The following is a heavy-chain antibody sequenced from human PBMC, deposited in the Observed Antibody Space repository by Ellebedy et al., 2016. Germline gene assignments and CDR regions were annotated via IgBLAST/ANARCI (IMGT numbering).Heavy chain of an antibody. CDR3: ATLGATVTTPLVWYFDL. J-gene: IGHJ2*01. CDR1: GYTFTSYA. V-gene: IGHV1-3*01. CDR2: INAGNGNT. Sequence: ASVKVSCKASGYTFTSYAMHWVRQAPGQRLEWMGWINAGNGNTKYSQKFQGRVTITRDTSASTAYMELSSLRSEDTAVYYCATLGATVTTPLVWYFDLWGRGTLVTVSS. D-gene: IGHD4-17*01.